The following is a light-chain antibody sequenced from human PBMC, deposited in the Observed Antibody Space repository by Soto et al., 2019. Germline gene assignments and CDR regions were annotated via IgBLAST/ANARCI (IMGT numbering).Light chain of an antibody. CDR2: DAS. CDR3: QQNYSTPWT. CDR1: QSISSC. Sequence: DIQMTQSPSSLSSSVGDRVTITCRASQSISSCFIWYQQKPGKAPKLLIYDASSLQSGVPSRFSGSGSGTDFTLTISSLQPEDFATYYCQQNYSTPWTFGEGTKVEIK. V-gene: IGKV1-39*01. J-gene: IGKJ1*01.